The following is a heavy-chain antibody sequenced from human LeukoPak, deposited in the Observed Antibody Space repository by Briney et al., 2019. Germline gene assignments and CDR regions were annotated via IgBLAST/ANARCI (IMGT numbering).Heavy chain of an antibody. J-gene: IGHJ4*02. CDR2: INSSGSTI. D-gene: IGHD3-9*01. CDR1: GFTFSSYS. CDR3: ARDLGDILTGYYNPFYFDC. V-gene: IGHV3-48*01. Sequence: PGGSLTLSCAASGFTFSSYSMNWVRQPPGKGLEWIGYINSSGSTIYYADSVKGRVTSSRDNAKNSLYLQLNSLRAEDTAVYYCARDLGDILTGYYNPFYFDCWGQGAMVTDSS.